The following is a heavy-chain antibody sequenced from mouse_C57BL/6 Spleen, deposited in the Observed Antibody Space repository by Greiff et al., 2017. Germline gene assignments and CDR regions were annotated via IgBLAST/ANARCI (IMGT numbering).Heavy chain of an antibody. CDR2: IDPETGGT. CDR1: GYTFTDYE. Sequence: QVHVKQSGAELVRPGASVTLSCKASGYTFTDYEMHWVKQTPVHGLEWIGAIDPETGGTAYNQKFKGKAILTADKSSSTAYMELRSLTSEDSAVYYCTRRNWDGDYFDYWGQGTTLTVSS. D-gene: IGHD4-1*01. V-gene: IGHV1-15*01. J-gene: IGHJ2*01. CDR3: TRRNWDGDYFDY.